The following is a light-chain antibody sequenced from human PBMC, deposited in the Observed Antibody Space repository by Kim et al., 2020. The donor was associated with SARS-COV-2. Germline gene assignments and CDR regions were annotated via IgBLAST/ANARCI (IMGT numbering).Light chain of an antibody. Sequence: EIVMTQSPATLSVSPGERATLSCRASQSVSSYLVSYQQKPGQAPRLLIYGASTRATGIPARFSGSGSGTEFTLTISSLQSEDFAVYYCEQYKYWPETFGQGTKVDIK. CDR1: QSVSSY. CDR3: EQYKYWPET. V-gene: IGKV3-15*01. CDR2: GAS. J-gene: IGKJ1*01.